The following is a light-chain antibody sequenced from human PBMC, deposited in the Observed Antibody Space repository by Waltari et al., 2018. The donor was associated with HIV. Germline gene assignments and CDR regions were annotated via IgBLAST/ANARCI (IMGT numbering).Light chain of an antibody. CDR2: WAA. CDR3: HQYVYLPLT. V-gene: IGKV4-1*01. J-gene: IGKJ4*01. CDR1: HSILFSSNNKYY. Sequence: DVVMTQSPDSLAVSLGERATIHCKDNHSILFSSNNKYYLAWYQQKPGQPPKELIYWAATRQSGVPDRFSGSGSGTDFTLTIINLQAEDVAVYFCHQYVYLPLTFGGGTKVEIK.